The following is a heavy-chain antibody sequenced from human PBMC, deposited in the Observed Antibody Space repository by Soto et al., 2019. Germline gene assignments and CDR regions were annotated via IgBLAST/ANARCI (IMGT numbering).Heavy chain of an antibody. CDR3: AKARWNYYDSIPCFDY. CDR1: GFTFSSYA. V-gene: IGHV3-23*01. D-gene: IGHD3-22*01. Sequence: EVQLLESGGGLVQPGGSLRLSCAASGFTFSSYAMSWVRQAPGKGLEWVSAISGSGGSTYYADSVKGRFTISRDKSKNTLYLQMNSLRAEDTAVYYCAKARWNYYDSIPCFDYWGQGTLVTVSS. CDR2: ISGSGGST. J-gene: IGHJ4*02.